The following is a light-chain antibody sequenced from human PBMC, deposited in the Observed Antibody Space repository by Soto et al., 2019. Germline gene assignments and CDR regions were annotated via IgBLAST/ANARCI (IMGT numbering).Light chain of an antibody. Sequence: QMTQSPSSLSASVGDSVIITCQADHSINNYLNWYQQKPGQVPKLLIYAASTLQSGVPSRFSGSGSGRVFTLTINSLQPEDFATYYCQQSYSTLGTFGRGTRVEI. CDR2: AAS. CDR3: QQSYSTLGT. V-gene: IGKV1-39*01. J-gene: IGKJ1*01. CDR1: HSINNY.